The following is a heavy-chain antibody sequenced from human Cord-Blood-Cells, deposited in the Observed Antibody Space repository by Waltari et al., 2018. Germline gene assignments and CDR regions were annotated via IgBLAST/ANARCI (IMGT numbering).Heavy chain of an antibody. CDR2: IYYSKRT. CDR3: ARHNRWMVTMIVDAFDI. CDR1: GGSISSSSYY. V-gene: IGHV4-39*01. Sequence: LQLQESGPGLVKPSETLSLPCTVSGGSISSSSYYWGWSRQPLGKGLEWIGCIYYSKRTYSTPARRGRVTISVDRSKDPFSLKLIAVTAADTAVYYCARHNRWMVTMIVDAFDIWGQGTMVTVSS. D-gene: IGHD3-22*01. J-gene: IGHJ3*02.